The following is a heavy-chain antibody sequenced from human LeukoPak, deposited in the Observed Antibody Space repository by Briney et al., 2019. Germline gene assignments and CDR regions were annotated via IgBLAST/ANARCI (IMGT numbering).Heavy chain of an antibody. CDR1: GYSFTTYW. D-gene: IGHD1-1*01. V-gene: IGHV3-7*01. CDR3: AREATTSRPGDY. CDR2: IKQDGSEK. Sequence: GESLKISCKGSGYSFTTYWIGWVRQMSGKGLEWVANIKQDGSEKYYVDSVKGRFTISRDNAKNSLFLQLNSLRAEDTAVYYCAREATTSRPGDYWGLGTLVTVSS. J-gene: IGHJ4*02.